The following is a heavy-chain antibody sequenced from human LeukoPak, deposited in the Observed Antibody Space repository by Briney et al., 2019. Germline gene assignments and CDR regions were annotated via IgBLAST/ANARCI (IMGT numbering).Heavy chain of an antibody. J-gene: IGHJ4*02. V-gene: IGHV3-23*01. D-gene: IGHD1-26*01. Sequence: PGGSLRLSCAASGFTVSSYGMTWVRQAPGKGLEWVSSFSGTDGGTYYADSVKGRFTISRDNSKNTLYLQMNSLRAEDTAVYYCANLGWAPLGYWGQGTLVTVSS. CDR1: GFTVSSYG. CDR2: FSGTDGGT. CDR3: ANLGWAPLGY.